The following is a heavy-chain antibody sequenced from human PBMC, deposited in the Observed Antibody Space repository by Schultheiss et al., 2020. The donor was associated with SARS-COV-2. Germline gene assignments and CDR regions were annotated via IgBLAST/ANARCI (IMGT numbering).Heavy chain of an antibody. Sequence: SQTLSLTCTVSGGSISSYYWSWIRQSPGKGLEWIGEVNHSGNTTYNPSLKSRIIMSVDTSKKHFSLNVTSVTAADTAVYYCAREVEVTGRSLDLWGRGILVTVSS. J-gene: IGHJ4*02. CDR2: VNHSGNT. CDR1: GGSISSYY. D-gene: IGHD6-19*01. V-gene: IGHV4-34*10. CDR3: AREVEVTGRSLDL.